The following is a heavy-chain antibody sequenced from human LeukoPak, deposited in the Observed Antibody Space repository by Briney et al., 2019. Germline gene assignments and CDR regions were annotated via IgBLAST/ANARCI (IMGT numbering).Heavy chain of an antibody. CDR2: ISSSSSTI. V-gene: IGHV3-48*01. CDR1: GFTFSSYS. Sequence: GGSLRLSCAASGFTFSSYSMNWVRQAPGKGLEWVSYISSSSSTIYYADSVEGRFTISRDNAKNSLYLQMNSLRAEDTAVYYCARDASGTAGAFDIWGQGTMVTVSS. CDR3: ARDASGTAGAFDI. J-gene: IGHJ3*02. D-gene: IGHD1-26*01.